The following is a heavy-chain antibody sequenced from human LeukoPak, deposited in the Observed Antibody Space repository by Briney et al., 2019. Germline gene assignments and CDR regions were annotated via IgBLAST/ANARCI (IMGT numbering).Heavy chain of an antibody. CDR2: IIPNTGGT. D-gene: IGHD2/OR15-2a*01. Sequence: VASVTVSFKASGYTLTDYYLHWVRQAPGQGLEWMGWIIPNTGGTNYAQNFQDWVTMSSDTSISTAYMELSSLRSDDTAVYYCARGSPSYAQWHFDLWGRGTLVTVSS. CDR1: GYTLTDYY. J-gene: IGHJ2*01. CDR3: ARGSPSYAQWHFDL. V-gene: IGHV1-2*04.